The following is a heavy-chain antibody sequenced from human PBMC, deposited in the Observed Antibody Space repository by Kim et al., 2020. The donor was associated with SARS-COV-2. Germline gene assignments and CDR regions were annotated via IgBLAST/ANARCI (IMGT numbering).Heavy chain of an antibody. D-gene: IGHD2-2*01. V-gene: IGHV4-4*07. J-gene: IGHJ5*02. CDR3: AREDIVVVPTGWFDP. Sequence: PSLQRRVTMSVDTSKNQFSLKLSSVTAADTAVYYCAREDIVVVPTGWFDPWGQGTLVTVSS.